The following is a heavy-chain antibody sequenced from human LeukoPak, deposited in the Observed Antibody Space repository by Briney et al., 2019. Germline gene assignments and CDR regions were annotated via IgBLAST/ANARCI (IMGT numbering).Heavy chain of an antibody. CDR1: GFTFSSYA. D-gene: IGHD3-16*02. J-gene: IGHJ4*02. CDR2: ISGRGGST. Sequence: PGGSLRLSCAASGFTFSSYAMSWVRQAPGKGLEWVSAISGRGGSTYYADSVKGRFTISRDNSKNTLYLQMNSLRAEDTAVYYCAKGYVWGSYRYPNFDYWGQGTLVTVSS. V-gene: IGHV3-23*01. CDR3: AKGYVWGSYRYPNFDY.